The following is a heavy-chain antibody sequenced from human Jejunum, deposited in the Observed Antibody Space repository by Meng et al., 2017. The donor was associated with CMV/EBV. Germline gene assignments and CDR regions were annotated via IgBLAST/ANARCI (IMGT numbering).Heavy chain of an antibody. D-gene: IGHD3-22*01. CDR3: ARDVDTSSHYGWFDP. J-gene: IGHJ5*02. CDR1: GFTFTTDG. Sequence: SGFTFTTDGMHWVRQAPGKGLEWVAVIWYDGTRKYYADSVKGRFTVSRDTSRNILYLQMNSLRAEDTAMYYCARDVDTSSHYGWFDPWGQGTLVTVSS. V-gene: IGHV3-33*01. CDR2: IWYDGTRK.